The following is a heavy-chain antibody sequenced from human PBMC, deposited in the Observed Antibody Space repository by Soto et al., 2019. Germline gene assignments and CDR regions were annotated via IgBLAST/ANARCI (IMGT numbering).Heavy chain of an antibody. D-gene: IGHD3-9*01. CDR3: AREYYGLLTGYYTDY. J-gene: IGHJ4*02. V-gene: IGHV3-74*01. CDR2: ISGDGVTT. CDR1: GLPFSSYW. Sequence: EVQLVESGGDLVQRGGSLRLSCAASGLPFSSYWMHWVRHTPGKGLDWVARISGDGVTTYYADSVTGRFTVSRDNAKNTLSLQISGLRADDTAVYYCAREYYGLLTGYYTDYWGQGTLVSFSS.